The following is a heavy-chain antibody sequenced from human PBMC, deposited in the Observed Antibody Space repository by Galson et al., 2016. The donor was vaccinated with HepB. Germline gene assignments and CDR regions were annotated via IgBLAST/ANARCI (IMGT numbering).Heavy chain of an antibody. CDR1: RFAFSSYT. J-gene: IGHJ6*02. Sequence: SLRLSCAASRFAFSSYTLNWVRQAPGKGLEWVSSISSSTTHINYADSVKGRFTISRDNAKNSLHLQMNSLRADDAAVYYCARLVSMGVVVARYDMDIWGERTTDSVS. D-gene: IGHD2-15*01. CDR3: ARLVSMGVVVARYDMDI. V-gene: IGHV3-21*06. CDR2: ISSSTTHI.